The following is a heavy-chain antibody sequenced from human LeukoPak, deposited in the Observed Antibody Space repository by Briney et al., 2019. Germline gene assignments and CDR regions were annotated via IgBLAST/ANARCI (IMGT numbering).Heavy chain of an antibody. CDR3: ARDLGYTGNYGAFDI. CDR1: GGSISSGDYY. V-gene: IGHV4-61*08. J-gene: IGHJ3*02. Sequence: SETLSLTCTVSGGSISSGDYYWSWIRQPPGKGLEWIGYIYYTGGTNYNPSLKSRVTISVDTSKNQFSLRLTSVTAADTAVYYCARDLGYTGNYGAFDIWGQGTVVTVSS. CDR2: IYYTGGT. D-gene: IGHD5-12*01.